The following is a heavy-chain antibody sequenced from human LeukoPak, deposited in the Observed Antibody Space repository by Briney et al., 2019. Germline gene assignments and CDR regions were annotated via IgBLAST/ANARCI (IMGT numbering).Heavy chain of an antibody. J-gene: IGHJ4*02. CDR1: GGSFSGYY. D-gene: IGHD2-2*01. V-gene: IGHV4-34*01. Sequence: SETLSLTCAVYGGSFSGYYWSWIRQPPGKGLEWIGEINHSGSTNYNPSLKSRVTISVDTSKNQFSLKLSSVTAADTAVYYCARLGPGDHYAVVPAPDYWGQGTLVTVSS. CDR3: ARLGPGDHYAVVPAPDY. CDR2: INHSGST.